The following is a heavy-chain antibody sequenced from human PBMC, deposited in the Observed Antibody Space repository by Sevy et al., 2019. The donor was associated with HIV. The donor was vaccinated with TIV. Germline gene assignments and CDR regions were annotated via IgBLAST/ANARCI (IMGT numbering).Heavy chain of an antibody. V-gene: IGHV3-64D*06. J-gene: IGHJ4*02. D-gene: IGHD6-19*01. CDR3: VKGMGIAVSGGLDY. CDR2: ISSNGGST. Sequence: GGSLRLSCSASGFTFSSYAMHWVRQAPGKGLEYVSAISSNGGSTYYADSVKGRFTISRDNSKNTLYLQMSSLRAEDTAVYYCVKGMGIAVSGGLDYWGQGTLVTVSS. CDR1: GFTFSSYA.